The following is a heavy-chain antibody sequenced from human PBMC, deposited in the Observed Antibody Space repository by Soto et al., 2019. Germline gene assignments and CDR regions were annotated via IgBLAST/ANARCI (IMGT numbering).Heavy chain of an antibody. CDR3: AKQTGYSSGWYKG. Sequence: QVQLVESGGGVVQPGRSLRLSCAASGFTFSSYGMHWVRQAPGKGLEWVAVISYDGSNKYYADSVKGRFTISRDNSKNTLYLQMNSLRAEDTAVYYCAKQTGYSSGWYKGWGQGTLVTVSS. V-gene: IGHV3-30*18. CDR2: ISYDGSNK. D-gene: IGHD6-19*01. CDR1: GFTFSSYG. J-gene: IGHJ4*02.